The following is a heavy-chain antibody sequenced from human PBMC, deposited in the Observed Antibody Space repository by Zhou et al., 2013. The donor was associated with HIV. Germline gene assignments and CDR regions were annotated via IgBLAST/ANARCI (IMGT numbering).Heavy chain of an antibody. J-gene: IGHJ6*01. CDR3: ARSAFYGDQDYHYSDVMDV. Sequence: QVQVVQSGAEVKKPGSSVKVSCKVSGGTFTRYAIHWVRQAPGQGLEWMGRTIPIFGPTNYAQKFQGRVTITADESTNTAYMELSSLRSEDTAIYYCARSAFYGDQDYHYSDVMDVWGQGTTVIVSS. V-gene: IGHV1-69*12. CDR1: GGTFTRYA. CDR2: TIPIFGPT. D-gene: IGHD4-17*01.